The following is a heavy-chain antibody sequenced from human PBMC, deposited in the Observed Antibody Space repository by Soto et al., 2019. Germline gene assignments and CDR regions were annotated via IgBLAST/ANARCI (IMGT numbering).Heavy chain of an antibody. CDR2: ISNDKSNR. CDR1: GFTFSSYA. D-gene: IGHD3-10*01. Sequence: QVQLVESGGGVVQPGRSLRLSCEASGFTFSSYAMHWVRQAPGKGLEWVAVISNDKSNRYYADSVKGRFTISRDNSKNTLDLQMNSLRAEDTAVYYCAPLRGADAFDIWGQGTMVTVSS. CDR3: APLRGADAFDI. J-gene: IGHJ3*02. V-gene: IGHV3-30*04.